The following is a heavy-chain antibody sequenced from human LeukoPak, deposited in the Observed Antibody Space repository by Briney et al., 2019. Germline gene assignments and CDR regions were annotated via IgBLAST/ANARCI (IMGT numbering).Heavy chain of an antibody. CDR1: EYTFTGYY. D-gene: IGHD3-22*01. Sequence: ASVKVSCKASEYTFTGYYMHWVRQAPGQGLEWMGWINPNSGGTNYAQKFQGRVTMTRDTSISTAYMELSRLRSDDTAVYYCARDYDSSGYLVNWGQGTLVTVSS. CDR3: ARDYDSSGYLVN. V-gene: IGHV1-2*02. CDR2: INPNSGGT. J-gene: IGHJ4*02.